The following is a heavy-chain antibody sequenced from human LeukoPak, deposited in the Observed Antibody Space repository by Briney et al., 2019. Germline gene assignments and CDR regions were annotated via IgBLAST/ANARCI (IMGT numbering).Heavy chain of an antibody. V-gene: IGHV3-21*01. CDR3: ARPITVFGVVGDDY. CDR1: GFTFSSYS. D-gene: IGHD3-3*01. Sequence: GGSLRLSCAASGFTFSSYSMNWVRQAPGKGLEWVSSISSSSSYIYYADSVKGRFTISRDNAKNSLYLQMNSLRAEDTAVYYCARPITVFGVVGDDYWGQGTLVTVSS. CDR2: ISSSSSYI. J-gene: IGHJ4*02.